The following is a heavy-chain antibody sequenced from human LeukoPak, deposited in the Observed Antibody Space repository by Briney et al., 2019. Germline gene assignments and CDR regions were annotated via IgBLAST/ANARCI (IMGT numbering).Heavy chain of an antibody. CDR1: GGSFSGYY. V-gene: IGHV4-34*01. D-gene: IGHD2-21*02. CDR3: ARGPSYCGGDCYPDY. Sequence: PSETLSLTCAVYGGSFSGYYWSWIRQPPGKGLEWIGEINHSGSTNYNPSLKSRVTISVDTPKNQFSLKLSSVTAADTAVYYCARGPSYCGGDCYPDYWGQGTLVTVSS. J-gene: IGHJ4*02. CDR2: INHSGST.